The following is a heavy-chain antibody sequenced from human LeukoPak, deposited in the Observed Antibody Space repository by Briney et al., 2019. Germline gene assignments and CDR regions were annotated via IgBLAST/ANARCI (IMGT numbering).Heavy chain of an antibody. Sequence: PSETLSLTCAVYGGSFSGYYWSWIRQPPGKGLEWIGYIDYSGSTNYTPSLKSRVTISVDTSKNQFSLKLSSVTAADTALYYCAREAWVSGDSKYRYYGIDVWGQGTTVTVSS. D-gene: IGHD4-17*01. CDR3: AREAWVSGDSKYRYYGIDV. V-gene: IGHV4-59*01. CDR2: IDYSGST. J-gene: IGHJ6*02. CDR1: GGSFSGYY.